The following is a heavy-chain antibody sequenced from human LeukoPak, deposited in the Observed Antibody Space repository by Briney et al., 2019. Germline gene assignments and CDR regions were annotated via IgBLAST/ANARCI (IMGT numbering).Heavy chain of an antibody. CDR1: GFTFSSYI. CDR2: ISSSSSYI. V-gene: IGHV3-21*01. D-gene: IGHD2-15*01. CDR3: ARSDIVVVVAPVDY. J-gene: IGHJ4*02. Sequence: GGSLRLSCAASGFTFSSYIMNWVRQAPGKGLEWVSSISSSSSYIYYADSVKGRFTISRDNAKNSLYLQMNSLRAEDTAVYYCARSDIVVVVAPVDYWGQGTLVTVSS.